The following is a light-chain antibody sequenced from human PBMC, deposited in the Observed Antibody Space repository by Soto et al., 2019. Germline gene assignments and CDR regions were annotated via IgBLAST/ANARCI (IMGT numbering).Light chain of an antibody. CDR2: DVS. Sequence: QSALTQPASVSGSPGQSITISCTGTTSDIGSYNRVSWYQQHPRKAPTLMMNDVSNRPSGVSDRFSGSKSGNTASLTISGLQAEDEADYYCSSFTSSSTWVFGGGTKLTVL. CDR1: TSDIGSYNR. CDR3: SSFTSSSTWV. J-gene: IGLJ3*02. V-gene: IGLV2-14*03.